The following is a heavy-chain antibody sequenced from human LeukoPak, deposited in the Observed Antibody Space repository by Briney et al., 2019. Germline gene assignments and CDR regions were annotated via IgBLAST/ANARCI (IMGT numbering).Heavy chain of an antibody. Sequence: GGSLRLSCAASGFTFSSYWMSWVRQAPGKGLEWVSYISSSGNTIYYADSVKGRFTISRDNAKNSLYPQMNSLRAEDTAVYYCARDFRAAFDPWGQGTLVTVSS. CDR2: ISSSGNTI. J-gene: IGHJ5*02. V-gene: IGHV3-48*04. CDR3: ARDFRAAFDP. CDR1: GFTFSSYW. D-gene: IGHD3-10*01.